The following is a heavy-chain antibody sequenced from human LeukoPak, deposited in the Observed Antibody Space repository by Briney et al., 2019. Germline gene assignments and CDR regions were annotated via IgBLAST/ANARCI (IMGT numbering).Heavy chain of an antibody. Sequence: SETLSLTCTVSGGSISSGGYYWSWIRQHPGKGLEYIGYIYYSGSTYYNPSLKSRVTISVDTSKNQFSLKVSSVTVADTAVYYCARGIIGAIYYYYGMDVWGQGTTVTVSS. CDR3: ARGIIGAIYYYYGMDV. V-gene: IGHV4-31*03. CDR1: GGSISSGGYY. CDR2: IYYSGST. J-gene: IGHJ6*02. D-gene: IGHD3-10*01.